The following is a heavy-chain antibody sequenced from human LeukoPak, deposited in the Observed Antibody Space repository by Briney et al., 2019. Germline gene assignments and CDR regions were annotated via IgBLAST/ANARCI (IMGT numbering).Heavy chain of an antibody. CDR1: GYSISSGYY. CDR2: IYHSGST. J-gene: IGHJ5*02. Sequence: SETLSLTCTVSGYSISSGYYWGWIRQPPGKGLEWIGSIYHSGSTYYNPSLKSRVTISVDTSKNQFSLKLSSVTAADTAVYYCARDRAPRIVGANGNWFDPWGQGTLVTVSS. CDR3: ARDRAPRIVGANGNWFDP. D-gene: IGHD1-26*01. V-gene: IGHV4-38-2*02.